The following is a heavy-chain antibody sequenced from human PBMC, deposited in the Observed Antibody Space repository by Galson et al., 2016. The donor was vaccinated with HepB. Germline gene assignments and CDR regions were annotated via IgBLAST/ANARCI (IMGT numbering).Heavy chain of an antibody. Sequence: LRLSCAASGFTFSSSAMNWLRQAPGKGLEWVSYITGSSNFIKYADSVKGRFTVSRDNAKNSVYPHMNSLRDEDTAVYFCARNMLRAAYFDYWSQGTLVTVSS. D-gene: IGHD2-15*01. V-gene: IGHV3-48*02. CDR1: GFTFSSSA. CDR2: ITGSSNFI. CDR3: ARNMLRAAYFDY. J-gene: IGHJ4*02.